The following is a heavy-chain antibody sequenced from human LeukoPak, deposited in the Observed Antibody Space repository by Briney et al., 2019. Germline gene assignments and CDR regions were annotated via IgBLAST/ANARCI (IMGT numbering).Heavy chain of an antibody. CDR1: GFTFSSYA. J-gene: IGHJ6*03. V-gene: IGHV3-23*01. Sequence: SGGSLRLSCAASGFTFSSYAMSWVRQAPGKGLEWVSGILDSGYSTYYANSVKGRFTISRDNSNNTLYLQMNSLRAEDTAVYYCAKLGGHPLRNYYVGVWGKGTTVAVSS. CDR2: ILDSGYST. CDR3: AKLGGHPLRNYYVGV. D-gene: IGHD3-16*01.